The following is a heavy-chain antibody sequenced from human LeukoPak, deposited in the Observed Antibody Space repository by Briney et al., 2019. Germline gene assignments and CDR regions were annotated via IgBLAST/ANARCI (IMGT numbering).Heavy chain of an antibody. Sequence: VGSLRLSCAASGFTFSSYWTHWVRQVPGKGLVWVSRINSDGSSTDYAYSVKDRFTISRDNAKNTLYLQMNSLRAEDTAVYYCARTGYSNGVDVWGQGPTFPASS. CDR3: ARTGYSNGVDV. V-gene: IGHV3-74*01. J-gene: IGHJ6*02. CDR1: GFTFSSYW. D-gene: IGHD3-9*01. CDR2: INSDGSST.